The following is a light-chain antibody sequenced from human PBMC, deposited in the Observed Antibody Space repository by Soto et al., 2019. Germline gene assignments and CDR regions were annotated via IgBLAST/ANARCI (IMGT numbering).Light chain of an antibody. J-gene: IGKJ2*01. CDR2: GAS. V-gene: IGKV3-20*01. CDR1: RRVSADY. Sequence: EIVLTQSPGTLSLSPGSRATLSCRASRRVSADYLAWYHQRPGQVPRLLIHGASNRATDIPDRFSASGSGADFTLTINRLEPEDFGVYYCQQYGSSPNTFGQGTKLEIK. CDR3: QQYGSSPNT.